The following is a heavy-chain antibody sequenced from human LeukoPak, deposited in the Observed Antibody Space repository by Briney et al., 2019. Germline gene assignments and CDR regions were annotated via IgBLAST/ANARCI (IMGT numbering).Heavy chain of an antibody. V-gene: IGHV4-59*01. D-gene: IGHD6-6*01. CDR1: GGSISSYY. CDR2: IYYSGST. CDR3: ARAARRSYYYYFMDV. J-gene: IGHJ6*03. Sequence: SETLSLTCTGSGGSISSYYWSWIRQPPGKGLEWIGCIYYSGSTNYNPSLKSRVTISVDPSKNQFSLKLSSVTAADPAVYYCARAARRSYYYYFMDVWGKGTTVAVSS.